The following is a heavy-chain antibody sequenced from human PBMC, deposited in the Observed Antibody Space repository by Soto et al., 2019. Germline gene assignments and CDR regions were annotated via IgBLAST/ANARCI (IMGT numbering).Heavy chain of an antibody. CDR1: GYIFTDYF. V-gene: IGHV1-46*01. CDR2: VKSSGGGA. CDR3: AREEAYYQCSRDYWLSSFDL. D-gene: IGHD3-10*02. Sequence: QVQLEQSGAEVKKPGASVKISCKTYGYIFTDYFIHWVRQAPGQGLEWMGLVKSSGGGAVYAQDFQGRVTMTRDTSTSTAYMEVSSLRLDDTAVYFCAREEAYYQCSRDYWLSSFDLWGQGTPVTVSS. J-gene: IGHJ4*02.